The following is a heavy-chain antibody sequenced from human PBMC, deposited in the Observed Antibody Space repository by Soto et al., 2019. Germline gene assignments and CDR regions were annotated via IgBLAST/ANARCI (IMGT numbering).Heavy chain of an antibody. CDR2: IYYSGST. V-gene: IGHV4-31*03. D-gene: IGHD4-17*01. CDR3: ARVPPPATVTTTEPVHDAFDI. J-gene: IGHJ3*02. Sequence: QVQLQESGPGLVKPSQTLSLTCTVSGGSISSGGYYWSWIRQHPGKGLEWIGYIYYSGSTYYNPYLKSRVTISVDTSKNQFSLKLSSVTAADTAVYYCARVPPPATVTTTEPVHDAFDIWGQGTMVTVSS. CDR1: GGSISSGGYY.